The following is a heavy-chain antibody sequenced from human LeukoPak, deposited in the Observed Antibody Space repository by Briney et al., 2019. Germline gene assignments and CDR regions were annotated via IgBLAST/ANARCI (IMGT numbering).Heavy chain of an antibody. J-gene: IGHJ3*02. CDR3: ARRHKYDFWSGYYQTASDGFDI. V-gene: IGHV4-4*07. CDR1: GGSISSYY. Sequence: SETLSPTCTVSGGSISSYYWSWIRQPAGKGLEWIGRIYTSGSTNYNPSLKSRVTMSVDTSKNQFSLKLSSVTAADTAVYYCARRHKYDFWSGYYQTASDGFDIWGQGTMVTVSS. CDR2: IYTSGST. D-gene: IGHD3-3*01.